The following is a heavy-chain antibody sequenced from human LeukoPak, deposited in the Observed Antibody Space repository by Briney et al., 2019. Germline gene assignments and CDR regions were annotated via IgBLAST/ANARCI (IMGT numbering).Heavy chain of an antibody. J-gene: IGHJ4*02. CDR1: GFTFSNYD. CDR2: IWYDGSND. Sequence: GGSLRLSCEASGFTFSNYDMHWVRQAPGKGLEWVAVIWYDGSNDYYADSVKGRFTISRDHSKNTLYLQMNSLRVEDTAVYYCAREDDCSSTSCYRGPFDYWGQGTLVTVSS. CDR3: AREDDCSSTSCYRGPFDY. V-gene: IGHV3-33*01. D-gene: IGHD2-2*02.